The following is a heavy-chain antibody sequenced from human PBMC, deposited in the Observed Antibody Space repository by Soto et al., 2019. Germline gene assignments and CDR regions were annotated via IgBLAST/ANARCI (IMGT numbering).Heavy chain of an antibody. V-gene: IGHV4-4*02. Sequence: SETLSLTCAVSGGSISSSYWWNWVRQPPGKGLEWIGKIYHSGSTNYNPSLKNRVTISVDKSNNQFSLRLSSVTAADTAVYFCVTSLNYDFWRDGGRHYYFVYLGQGTLVTVSS. CDR2: IYHSGST. CDR3: VTSLNYDFWRDGGRHYYFVY. J-gene: IGHJ4*02. CDR1: GGSISSSYW. D-gene: IGHD3-3*01.